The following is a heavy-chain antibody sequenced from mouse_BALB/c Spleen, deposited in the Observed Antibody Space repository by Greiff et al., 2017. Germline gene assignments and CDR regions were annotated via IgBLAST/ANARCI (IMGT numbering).Heavy chain of an antibody. CDR1: GFNIKDTY. Sequence: VQLKESGAELVKPGASVKLSCTASGFNIKDTYMHWVKQRPEQGLEWIGRIDPANGNTKYDPKFQGKATITADTSSNTAYLQLSSLTSEDTAVYYCARDYGSSYGFAYWGQGTLVTVSA. J-gene: IGHJ3*01. CDR2: IDPANGNT. D-gene: IGHD1-1*01. CDR3: ARDYGSSYGFAY. V-gene: IGHV14-3*02.